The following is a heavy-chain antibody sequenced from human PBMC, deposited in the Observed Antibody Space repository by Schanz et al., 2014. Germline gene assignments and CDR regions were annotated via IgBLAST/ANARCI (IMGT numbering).Heavy chain of an antibody. V-gene: IGHV3-30-3*01. CDR2: ISYDGSTK. D-gene: IGHD2-8*01. Sequence: QVYLVESGGGVVQPGRSLRLSCAVSGFTFGGYALHWVRQAPGKGLEWVAVISYDGSTKYYADSVKGRFTISRDNSKNTLYLQINSLRAEDTAVYYCASGGYCTNGVCNGGRNWFDPWGQGTLVTVSS. J-gene: IGHJ5*02. CDR3: ASGGYCTNGVCNGGRNWFDP. CDR1: GFTFGGYA.